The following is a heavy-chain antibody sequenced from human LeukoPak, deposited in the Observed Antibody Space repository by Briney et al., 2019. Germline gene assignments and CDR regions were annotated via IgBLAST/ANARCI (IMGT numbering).Heavy chain of an antibody. V-gene: IGHV3-11*01. D-gene: IGHD5-18*01. J-gene: IGHJ3*02. Sequence: GGSLRLSCAASVFTLSDYYMSWIRQAPGKGLEWVSYISGSSGTIYYGDSVKDGFSISRHNTKNQLYLQMNSLRAEDTAVYYCARQRTYNDGKDAFDIWGQGTMVTVSS. CDR2: ISGSSGTI. CDR1: VFTLSDYY. CDR3: ARQRTYNDGKDAFDI.